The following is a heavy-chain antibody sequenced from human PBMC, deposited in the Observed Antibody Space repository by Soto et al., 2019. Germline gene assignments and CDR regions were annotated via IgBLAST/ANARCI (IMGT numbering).Heavy chain of an antibody. Sequence: SETLSLTCTVSGASISIIDYYWGGIRQPPGRGLEWIGSIHYSGTNYYTPSLKSRVTISVDTSKNQFSLKLSSVTAADTAVYYCARHSFQNVLVIIDATLHWFDPWGQGTLVTVSS. D-gene: IGHD2-15*01. J-gene: IGHJ5*02. CDR1: GASISIIDYY. CDR3: ARHSFQNVLVIIDATLHWFDP. CDR2: IHYSGTN. V-gene: IGHV4-39*01.